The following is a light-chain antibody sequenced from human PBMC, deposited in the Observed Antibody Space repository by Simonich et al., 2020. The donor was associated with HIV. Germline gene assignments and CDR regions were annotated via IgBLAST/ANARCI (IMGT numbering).Light chain of an antibody. J-gene: IGLJ3*02. CDR3: CSYAGSRTWV. CDR1: SSDVGSYNL. CDR2: EDT. V-gene: IGLV2-23*01. Sequence: QSALTQPASVSGSPGQSITISCTGTSSDVGSYNLVSLYQQHPGKAPKRMIYEDTKRPSGISNRFSGSKSGNTASLTISGLQAEDEADYYCCSYAGSRTWVFGGGTKVTVL.